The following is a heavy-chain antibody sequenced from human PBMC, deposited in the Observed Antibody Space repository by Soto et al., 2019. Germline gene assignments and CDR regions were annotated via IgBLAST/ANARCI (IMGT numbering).Heavy chain of an antibody. J-gene: IGHJ4*02. CDR2: IEWGDDK. D-gene: IGHD3-9*01. CDR3: ARMLKRGTSDWIQIDY. V-gene: IGHV2-70*01. CDR1: GFALTITGMR. Sequence: SGPTLVNPTQTLTLTCTVSGFALTITGMRVTCIRQPPGKALEWLALIEWGDDKNYNTSLMTRLTLSKDTSKNQVVLTMTNMDPVDTGTYHCARMLKRGTSDWIQIDYWGQGTLVTVSS.